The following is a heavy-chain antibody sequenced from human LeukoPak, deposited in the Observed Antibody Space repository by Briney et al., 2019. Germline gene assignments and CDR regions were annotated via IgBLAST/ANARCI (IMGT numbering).Heavy chain of an antibody. V-gene: IGHV3-53*01. CDR2: IYSGGGT. CDR1: GFTFSSYE. J-gene: IGHJ6*03. D-gene: IGHD3-22*01. CDR3: ARGNSSGYYYYYYYMDV. Sequence: GGSLRLSCAASGFTFSSYEMNWVRQAPGKGLEWVSVIYSGGGTYYADSVKGRFTISRDNSKNTLYLQMNSLRAEDTAVYYCARGNSSGYYYYYYYMDVWGKGTTVTVSS.